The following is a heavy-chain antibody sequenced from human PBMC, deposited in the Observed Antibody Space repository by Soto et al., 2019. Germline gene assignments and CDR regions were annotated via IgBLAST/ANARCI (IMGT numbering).Heavy chain of an antibody. V-gene: IGHV3-48*01. CDR2: ITSNSVTM. D-gene: IGHD2-2*01. CDR3: VGEGNCQLIY. Sequence: EVQLVESGGGLVQPGGSLRLSCAASGFTFSTHSMNWVRQAPGKGLEWISYITSNSVTMYADSVKGRFTISRDNAKNSLYLQMNSLRVEDTAVYFCVGEGNCQLIYWGQGTLVTVSS. J-gene: IGHJ4*02. CDR1: GFTFSTHS.